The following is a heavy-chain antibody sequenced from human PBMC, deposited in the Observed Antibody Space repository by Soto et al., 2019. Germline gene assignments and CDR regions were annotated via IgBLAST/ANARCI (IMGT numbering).Heavy chain of an antibody. Sequence: SETLSLTCTVSGGSISSYYWSWIRQPPGKGLEWIGYIYYSGSTNYNPSLKSRVTISVDTSKNQFSLKLSSVTAADTAVYYCARGYGEYEYYFDYWGQGTLVTVSS. CDR1: GGSISSYY. CDR3: ARGYGEYEYYFDY. J-gene: IGHJ4*02. D-gene: IGHD4-17*01. CDR2: IYYSGST. V-gene: IGHV4-59*01.